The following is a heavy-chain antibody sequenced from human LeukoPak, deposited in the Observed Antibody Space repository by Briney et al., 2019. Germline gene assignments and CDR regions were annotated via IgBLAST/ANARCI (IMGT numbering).Heavy chain of an antibody. CDR2: INPNSGGT. J-gene: IGHJ6*03. CDR1: GYTFTGYY. Sequence: GASVKVSCKASGYTFTGYYMHWVRQAPGQGLEWMGWINPNSGGTNYVQKFQGRVTMTRDTSISTAYMELSRLRSDDTAVYYCARDKVPAAHYYYMDVWGKGTTVTASS. CDR3: ARDKVPAAHYYYMDV. D-gene: IGHD2-2*01. V-gene: IGHV1-2*02.